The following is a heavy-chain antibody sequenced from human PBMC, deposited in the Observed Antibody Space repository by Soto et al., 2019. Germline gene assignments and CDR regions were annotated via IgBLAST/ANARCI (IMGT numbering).Heavy chain of an antibody. CDR1: GFTFSSYG. CDR3: AKENSGYDWSFWY. CDR2: ISYDGSNK. J-gene: IGHJ6*02. V-gene: IGHV3-30*18. Sequence: LRLSCAASGFTFSSYGMHWFRQAPGKGLEWVAVISYDGSNKYYADSVKGRFTISRDNSKNTLYLQMNSLRAEDTAVYYCAKENSGYDWSFWYWGQGTTVTVSS. D-gene: IGHD5-12*01.